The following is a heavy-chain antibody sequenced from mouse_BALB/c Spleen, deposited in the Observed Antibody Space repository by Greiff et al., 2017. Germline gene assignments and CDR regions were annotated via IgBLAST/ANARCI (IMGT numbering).Heavy chain of an antibody. V-gene: IGHV3-2*02. J-gene: IGHJ4*01. D-gene: IGHD2-3*01. Sequence: EVQGVESGPGLVKPSQSLSLTCTVTGYSITSDYAWNWIRQFPGNKLEWMGYISYSGSTSYNPSLKSRISITRDTSKNQFFLQLNSVTTEDTATYYCARYDGYLMDYWGQGTSVTVSS. CDR2: ISYSGST. CDR3: ARYDGYLMDY. CDR1: GYSITSDYA.